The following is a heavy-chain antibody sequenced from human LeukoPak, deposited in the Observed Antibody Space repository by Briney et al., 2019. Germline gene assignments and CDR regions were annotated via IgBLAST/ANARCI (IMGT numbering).Heavy chain of an antibody. J-gene: IGHJ5*02. V-gene: IGHV3-23*01. Sequence: GGSLRLSCVGSGFTSIAYALTWARQAPGKGLEWVSGISGSGGSTYYADSVKGRFTISRDNSKNTLYLQMNSLRAEDTAVYYCAKHNNWFDPWGQGTLVTVSS. CDR1: GFTSIAYA. CDR2: ISGSGGST. CDR3: AKHNNWFDP.